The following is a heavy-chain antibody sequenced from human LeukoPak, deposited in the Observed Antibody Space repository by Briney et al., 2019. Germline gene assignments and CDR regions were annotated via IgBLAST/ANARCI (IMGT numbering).Heavy chain of an antibody. D-gene: IGHD3-22*01. V-gene: IGHV4-59*01. CDR1: GGSISSYY. CDR3: ARLEFGYYYDSSGYNDYYFDY. J-gene: IGHJ4*02. Sequence: SSETLSLTCTVSGGSISSYYWSWIRQPPGKGLEWIGYIYYSGSTNYNPSLKSRVTISVDTSKNQFSLKLSSVTAADTAVYYCARLEFGYYYDSSGYNDYYFDYWGQGTLVTVSS. CDR2: IYYSGST.